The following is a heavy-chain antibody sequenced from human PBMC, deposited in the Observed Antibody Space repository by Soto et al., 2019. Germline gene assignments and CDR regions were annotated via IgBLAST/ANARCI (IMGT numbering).Heavy chain of an antibody. J-gene: IGHJ2*01. CDR1: GFTFSSYA. D-gene: IGHD6-6*01. Sequence: QVPLVESGGGVVQPGRSLRLSCAASGFTFSSYAMHWVRQAPGKGLEWVAVISYDGSNKYYADSVKGRFTIARDNSKNTLYLQMNSLRAEDTAVYYCAREVIAARSSGYFDLWGRGTLVTVSS. CDR3: AREVIAARSSGYFDL. CDR2: ISYDGSNK. V-gene: IGHV3-30-3*01.